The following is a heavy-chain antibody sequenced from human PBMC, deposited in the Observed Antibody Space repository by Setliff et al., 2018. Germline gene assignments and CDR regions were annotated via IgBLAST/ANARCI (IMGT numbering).Heavy chain of an antibody. D-gene: IGHD5-12*01. J-gene: IGHJ1*01. V-gene: IGHV5-51*01. CDR2: IYPHDSDT. Sequence: GESLTISCTTSGYDFNTYWIGWVRQVPGKGLEWVGLIYPHDSDTKYSPSFQGHVTISADRALSTVNLPWGSLKSSDTAIYYCARGRGGYNQEYFQYWGQGTMVTVSS. CDR3: ARGRGGYNQEYFQY. CDR1: GYDFNTYW.